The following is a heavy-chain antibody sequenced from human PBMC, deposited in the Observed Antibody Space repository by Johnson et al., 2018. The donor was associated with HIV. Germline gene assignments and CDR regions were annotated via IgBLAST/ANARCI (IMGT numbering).Heavy chain of an antibody. Sequence: EVQLVESGGGLVQPGRSLRLSCAASGFTFDDYAMHWVRQAPGKGLEWVSGISWNSGSIGYADSVKGRFTISRDNAKNSLYLQMNSLRAEDTALYYCAKTRLRQQLGAFDIWGQGTMVTVSS. CDR1: GFTFDDYA. V-gene: IGHV3-9*01. D-gene: IGHD6-13*01. CDR3: AKTRLRQQLGAFDI. J-gene: IGHJ3*02. CDR2: ISWNSGSI.